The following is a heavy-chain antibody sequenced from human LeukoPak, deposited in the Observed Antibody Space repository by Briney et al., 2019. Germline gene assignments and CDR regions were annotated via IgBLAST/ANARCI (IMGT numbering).Heavy chain of an antibody. CDR1: GFTFSSYS. V-gene: IGHV3-48*01. D-gene: IGHD3-3*01. J-gene: IGHJ4*02. CDR3: ARDGFDFWSGHPTTVDY. CDR2: ISSSSNTI. Sequence: PGGSLRLSCVASGFTFSSYSMNWVRQSPGKGLEWVSYISSSSNTIYYADSVKGRFTISRDNANNSLYLQMNSLRAEDTAVYYCARDGFDFWSGHPTTVDYWGQGTLVTVSS.